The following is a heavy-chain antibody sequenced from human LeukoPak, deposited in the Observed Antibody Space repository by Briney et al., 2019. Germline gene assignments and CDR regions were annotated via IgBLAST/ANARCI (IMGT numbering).Heavy chain of an antibody. CDR1: GGTFSSYA. Sequence: GASVKVSCKASGGTFSSYAISWVRQAPGQGLEWMGGIIPIFGTANYAQKFQGRVTITADESTSTAYMELSSLRSEDPAVYYCARELTIFGVVGIWFDPWGQGTLVTVSS. D-gene: IGHD3-3*01. CDR3: ARELTIFGVVGIWFDP. V-gene: IGHV1-69*13. J-gene: IGHJ5*02. CDR2: IIPIFGTA.